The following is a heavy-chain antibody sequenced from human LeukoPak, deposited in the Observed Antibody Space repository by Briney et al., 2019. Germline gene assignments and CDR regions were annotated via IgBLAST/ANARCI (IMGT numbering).Heavy chain of an antibody. Sequence: GGSRSLSWAASGFIFNDYTMHWIRQAQGRGLGWVSYISSSGSTIYYADSVKGRFTISRDNAKNSLYLQMNSLRAEDTAVYYCARDGGTAIPLFDYWGQGTLVTVSS. CDR3: ARDGGTAIPLFDY. D-gene: IGHD2-2*02. CDR1: GFIFNDYT. CDR2: ISSSGSTI. V-gene: IGHV3-11*01. J-gene: IGHJ4*02.